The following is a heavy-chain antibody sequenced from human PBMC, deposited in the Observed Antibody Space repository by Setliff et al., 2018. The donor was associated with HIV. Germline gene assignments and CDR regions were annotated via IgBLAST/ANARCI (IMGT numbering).Heavy chain of an antibody. CDR3: ARDISSWSLRRGGTKKYSYYGMDV. J-gene: IGHJ6*02. V-gene: IGHV1-18*01. CDR2: ISAYNGNT. D-gene: IGHD6-13*01. Sequence: ASVKVSCKASGYTFTNYGISWVRQAPGQGLEWMGWISAYNGNTNYAQKLQGRITMTRNTSISTVYMELSSLGSEDTAVYYCARDISSWSLRRGGTKKYSYYGMDVWGQGTTVTVSS. CDR1: GYTFTNYG.